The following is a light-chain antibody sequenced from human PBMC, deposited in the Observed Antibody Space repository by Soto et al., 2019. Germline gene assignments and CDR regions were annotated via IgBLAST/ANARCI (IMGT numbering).Light chain of an antibody. J-gene: IGLJ1*01. CDR2: DVN. Sequence: QSALTQPRSVSGSPGQSVTISCTGTSSDVGAYNYVSWYQQHPDKAPKFMIYDVNKRPSGVPNRFSGSKSGNTASLTISGLQAEDEADYYCCSYAGTPYVFGTGTKVNVL. V-gene: IGLV2-11*01. CDR3: CSYAGTPYV. CDR1: SSDVGAYNY.